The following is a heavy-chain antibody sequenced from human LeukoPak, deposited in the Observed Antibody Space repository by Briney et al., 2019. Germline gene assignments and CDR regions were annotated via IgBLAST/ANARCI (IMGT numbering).Heavy chain of an antibody. V-gene: IGHV4-59*01. Sequence: PSETLSLTCTVSGGSISPYYWSWIRQPPGKGLEWIGYIYYSGSTNYNPSLKSRLTISVDSSKNQFSLKLSSMTAADTAVYFCARASGTSYQPHDYWGQGTLVTVSS. CDR2: IYYSGST. J-gene: IGHJ4*02. CDR1: GGSISPYY. D-gene: IGHD3-10*01. CDR3: ARASGTSYQPHDY.